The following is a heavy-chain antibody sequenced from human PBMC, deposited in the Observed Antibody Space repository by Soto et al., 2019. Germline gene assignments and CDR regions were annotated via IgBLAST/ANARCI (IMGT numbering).Heavy chain of an antibody. V-gene: IGHV1-69*02. J-gene: IGHJ4*02. Sequence: QVQLVQSGAEVKKPGSSVKVSCTASGGTFNTYTINWVRQAPGQGLEWMGRIIPILGIANYAQKFQGRVTITGDKSTTTAYMELSSLRSDDTAVYYCARGLGSGWQRIDYWGQGALVTVSS. CDR2: IIPILGIA. CDR1: GGTFNTYT. CDR3: ARGLGSGWQRIDY. D-gene: IGHD6-19*01.